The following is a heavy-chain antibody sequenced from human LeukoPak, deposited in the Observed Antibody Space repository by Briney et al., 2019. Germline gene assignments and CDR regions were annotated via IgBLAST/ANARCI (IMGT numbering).Heavy chain of an antibody. CDR3: AKDLPYYYDSSGSGDAFDI. J-gene: IGHJ3*02. D-gene: IGHD3-22*01. CDR1: GFTFSSSA. Sequence: PGGSLRLSCAASGFTFSSSAMSWVRQAPGKGLDWVSSISGSGSSTYYAESVKGRVTISRDNSQNTLYLQMNSLRAEDTAIYYCAKDLPYYYDSSGSGDAFDIWGRGTMVTVST. CDR2: ISGSGSST. V-gene: IGHV3-23*01.